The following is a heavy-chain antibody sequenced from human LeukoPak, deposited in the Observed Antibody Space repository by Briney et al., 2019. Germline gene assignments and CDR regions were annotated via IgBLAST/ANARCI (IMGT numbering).Heavy chain of an antibody. Sequence: PGGSLRLSCAASGFTFSSYAMNWVRQAPGKGLEWVAVISYDGSNKYYADSVKGRFTISRDNSKNTLYLQMNSLRAEDTAVYYCAKDSGSWFDPWGQGTLVTVSS. CDR3: AKDSGSWFDP. D-gene: IGHD3-10*01. CDR2: ISYDGSNK. J-gene: IGHJ5*02. V-gene: IGHV3-30-3*01. CDR1: GFTFSSYA.